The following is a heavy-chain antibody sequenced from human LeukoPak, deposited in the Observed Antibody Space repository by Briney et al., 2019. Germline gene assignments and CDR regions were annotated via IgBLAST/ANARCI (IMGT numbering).Heavy chain of an antibody. D-gene: IGHD2-2*01. CDR3: ARTPPYQLPSDDAFDI. CDR1: GGTFSSYA. V-gene: IGHV1-69*13. Sequence: SVKVSCKASGGTFSSYAISWVRQAPGQGLEWMGGIIPIFGTADYAQKFQGRVTITADDSTSTAYMELSSLRSEDTAVYYCARTPPYQLPSDDAFDIWGQGTMVTVSS. J-gene: IGHJ3*02. CDR2: IIPIFGTA.